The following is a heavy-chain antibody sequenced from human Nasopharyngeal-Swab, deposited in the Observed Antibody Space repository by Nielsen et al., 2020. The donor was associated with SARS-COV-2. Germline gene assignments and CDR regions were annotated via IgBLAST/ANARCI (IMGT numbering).Heavy chain of an antibody. CDR3: ARDQYYYDSSGPAFDI. CDR1: GFTFSNFA. CDR2: SGDSDST. V-gene: IGHV3-23*01. J-gene: IGHJ3*02. D-gene: IGHD3-22*01. Sequence: GGSLRLSCAASGFTFSNFAMSWVRQAPGKGLEWVSVSGDSDSTYYTDSVRGRFTISRDNSKNTLNLQMNSLRAEDTAVYYCARDQYYYDSSGPAFDIWGQGTMVTVSS.